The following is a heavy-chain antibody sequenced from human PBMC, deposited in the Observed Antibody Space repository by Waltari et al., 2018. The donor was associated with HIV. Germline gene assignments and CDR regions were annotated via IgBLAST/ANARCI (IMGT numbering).Heavy chain of an antibody. J-gene: IGHJ4*02. CDR1: GGSISSSSYY. CDR2: IYYSGST. V-gene: IGHV4-39*01. D-gene: IGHD3-22*01. CDR3: ARHSLTYYYDSSGYSVAFDY. Sequence: QLQLQESGPGLVKPSETLSLTCTVSGGSISSSSYYWGWIRQPPGKGLEWIVSIYYSGSTYYNPSLKSRVTISVDTSKNQFSLKLSSVTAADTAVYYCARHSLTYYYDSSGYSVAFDYWGQGTLVTVSS.